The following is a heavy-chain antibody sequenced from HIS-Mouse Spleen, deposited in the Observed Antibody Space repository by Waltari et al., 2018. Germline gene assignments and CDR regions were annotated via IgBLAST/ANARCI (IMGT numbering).Heavy chain of an antibody. Sequence: EVQLVETGGGLIQPGGSLRLSCAASGFTVSSNYMSWVRQAPGKGVGWVSVIYSGGSKYYADAVKGRFTISRDNSKNTLYLQMNSLRAEDTAVYYCARHYYYGSGSYYFDYWGQGTLVTVSS. CDR3: ARHYYYGSGSYYFDY. D-gene: IGHD3-10*01. J-gene: IGHJ4*02. CDR1: GFTVSSNY. V-gene: IGHV3-53*02. CDR2: IYSGGSK.